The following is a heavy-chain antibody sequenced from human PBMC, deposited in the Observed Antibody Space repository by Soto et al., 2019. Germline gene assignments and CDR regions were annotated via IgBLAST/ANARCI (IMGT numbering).Heavy chain of an antibody. Sequence: QVQLQESGPGLVKPSETLSLTCTVSGGSISSYYWSWIRQPAGKGLEWIGRIYTSGSTNYNPSLKSRVTRSVDTSKNQFSLKLSSVTAADTAVYYCARDIITMVRGADDAFDIWGQGTMVTVSS. CDR2: IYTSGST. J-gene: IGHJ3*02. V-gene: IGHV4-4*07. D-gene: IGHD3-10*01. CDR3: ARDIITMVRGADDAFDI. CDR1: GGSISSYY.